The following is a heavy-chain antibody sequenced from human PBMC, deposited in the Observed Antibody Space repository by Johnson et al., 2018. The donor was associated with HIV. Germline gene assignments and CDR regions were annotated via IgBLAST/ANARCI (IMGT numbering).Heavy chain of an antibody. CDR3: AKVAVATAAGGVALDI. CDR2: FYSGSNT. D-gene: IGHD6-13*01. Sequence: VQLVESGGDLVKPGGSLRLSCAASGFTFSSYAMSWVRQAPGKGLEWVSVFYSGSNTYYADSVKGRFTISRDNSNNTLYLQMSSLRADDTAVYYCAKVAVATAAGGVALDIWGPGTMVTVSS. V-gene: IGHV3-23*03. CDR1: GFTFSSYA. J-gene: IGHJ3*02.